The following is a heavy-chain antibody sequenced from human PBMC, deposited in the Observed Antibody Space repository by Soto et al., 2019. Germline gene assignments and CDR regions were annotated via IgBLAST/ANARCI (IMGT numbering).Heavy chain of an antibody. D-gene: IGHD2-15*01. CDR1: GYTFTSYY. CDR2: INPSGGST. CDR3: ARDHFADCSGGSCYFYGMDV. J-gene: IGHJ6*02. V-gene: IGHV1-46*01. Sequence: EASVKVSCKASGYTFTSYYMHWVRQAPGQGLEWMGIINPSGGSTSYAQKFQGRVTMTRDTSTSTVYMELSSLRSEDTAVYYCARDHFADCSGGSCYFYGMDVWGQGTTVTVSS.